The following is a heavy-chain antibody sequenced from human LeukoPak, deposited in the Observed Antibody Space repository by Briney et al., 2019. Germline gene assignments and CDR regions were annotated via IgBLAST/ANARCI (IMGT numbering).Heavy chain of an antibody. D-gene: IGHD3-16*01. Sequence: GRSLRLSCAASGFTFSSYGMHWVRQAPGKGLEWVAVIWYDGSNKYYADSVKGRFTISRDYSKNTLYLQMNSLRAEDTAVYYCARDSDTLYDYVWGTVDYWGQGTLVTVSS. V-gene: IGHV3-33*01. CDR3: ARDSDTLYDYVWGTVDY. CDR1: GFTFSSYG. J-gene: IGHJ4*02. CDR2: IWYDGSNK.